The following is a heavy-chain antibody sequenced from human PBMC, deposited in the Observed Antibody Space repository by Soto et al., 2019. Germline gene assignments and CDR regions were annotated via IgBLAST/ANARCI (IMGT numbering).Heavy chain of an antibody. CDR1: GFTFINYG. V-gene: IGHV3-33*01. CDR2: IWYNGINK. J-gene: IGHJ4*02. CDR3: ARDRDYYDTSGYYYYFDH. D-gene: IGHD3-22*01. Sequence: AGGSLRLSCAASGFTFINYGMRCVRQAPLKWLEWMGVIWYNGINKYYVDSVKGRFTISRDNSKNTLYLQMNSLRAEDTAVYYCARDRDYYDTSGYYYYFDHWGRGTLVTVSS.